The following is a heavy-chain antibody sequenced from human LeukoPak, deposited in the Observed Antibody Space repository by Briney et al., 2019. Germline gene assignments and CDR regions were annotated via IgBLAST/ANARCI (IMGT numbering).Heavy chain of an antibody. CDR3: ARGSVLRYFDWSYAFDI. J-gene: IGHJ3*02. CDR1: GGSFSGYY. D-gene: IGHD3-9*01. CDR2: INHSGST. V-gene: IGHV4-34*01. Sequence: SETLSLTCAVYGGSFSGYYWSWIRQPPGKGLEWIGEINHSGSTNYNPSLKSRVTISVDTSKNQFSLKLSSVTAADTAVYYCARGSVLRYFDWSYAFDIWGQGTMDTVSS.